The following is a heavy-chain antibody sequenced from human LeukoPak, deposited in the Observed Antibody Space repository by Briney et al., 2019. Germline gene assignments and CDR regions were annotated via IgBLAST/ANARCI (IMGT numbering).Heavy chain of an antibody. CDR2: MNPNSGNT. CDR1: RYTFTSYD. CDR3: ARAHEDQLPLDY. J-gene: IGHJ4*02. Sequence: ASVKVSCKASRYTFTSYDINWVRQATGQGLEWMGWMNPNSGNTGYAQKFQGRVTMTRNTSISTAYMELSSLRSEDTAVYYCARAHEDQLPLDYWGQGTLVTVSS. D-gene: IGHD2-2*01. V-gene: IGHV1-8*01.